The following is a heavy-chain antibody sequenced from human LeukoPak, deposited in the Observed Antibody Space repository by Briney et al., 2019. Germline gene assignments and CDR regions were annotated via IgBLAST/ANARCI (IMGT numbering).Heavy chain of an antibody. D-gene: IGHD3-10*01. CDR3: ARPLKYYYGSETYFWFDP. Sequence: GGSLRLSCAASGFTFTTYWMGWVRQAPGKGLEWVANINQDGSEKYSVDSGKGRFTISRDNAKNSLYLQMNSLRAEDAAVYYCARPLKYYYGSETYFWFDPWGQGTLVTVSS. J-gene: IGHJ5*02. CDR1: GFTFTTYW. V-gene: IGHV3-7*01. CDR2: INQDGSEK.